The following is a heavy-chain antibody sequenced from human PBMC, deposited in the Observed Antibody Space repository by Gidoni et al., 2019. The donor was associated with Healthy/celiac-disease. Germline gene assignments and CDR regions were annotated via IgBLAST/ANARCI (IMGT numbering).Heavy chain of an antibody. J-gene: IGHJ5*02. Sequence: EVQLVESGGRLVQPGRSLRLSCASSGFNFDYYAMHWGRQDPGNGLEWVAGISCNSGSIGYADSAKGRFTISRDNAKNSLYLQMNSLRAEDTALYYCAKGPGGHWNDGGWFDPWGQGTLVTVSS. V-gene: IGHV3-9*01. CDR2: ISCNSGSI. CDR1: GFNFDYYA. D-gene: IGHD1-1*01. CDR3: AKGPGGHWNDGGWFDP.